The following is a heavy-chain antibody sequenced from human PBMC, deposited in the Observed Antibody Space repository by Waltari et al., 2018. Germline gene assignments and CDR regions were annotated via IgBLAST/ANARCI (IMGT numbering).Heavy chain of an antibody. D-gene: IGHD6-6*01. Sequence: QVQLVQSGAEVKKPGASVKVSCKVSGYTLTELSMHWVRQAPGKGLGWMGGCDPEDGETIYAQKFQGRVTMTEETSTDTGDMELSSLRAEDTAVYYCATGRSSSRDDDWFDPWGQGTLVTVSS. CDR1: GYTLTELS. CDR3: ATGRSSSRDDDWFDP. CDR2: CDPEDGET. J-gene: IGHJ5*02. V-gene: IGHV1-24*01.